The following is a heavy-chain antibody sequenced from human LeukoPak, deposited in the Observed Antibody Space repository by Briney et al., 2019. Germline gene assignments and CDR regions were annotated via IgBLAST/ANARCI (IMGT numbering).Heavy chain of an antibody. V-gene: IGHV4-59*08. CDR2: ISYSGST. Sequence: PSETLSLTCTVSGCSIISYYWSWMRQPPGKGLEWIGYISYSGSTNYNPSLKSRVTISVDTSKNQFSLKLSSVTAADTAVYYCGRRGATQRNYYYYYMDVWGKGTTVTVSS. CDR3: GRRGATQRNYYYYYMDV. J-gene: IGHJ6*03. CDR1: GCSIISYY. D-gene: IGHD1-26*01.